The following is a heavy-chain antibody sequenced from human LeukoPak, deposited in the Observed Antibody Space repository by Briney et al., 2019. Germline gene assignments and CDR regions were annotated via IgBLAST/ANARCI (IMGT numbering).Heavy chain of an antibody. D-gene: IGHD3-22*01. V-gene: IGHV3-30*02. CDR3: VKDQYPLGSSSYYQN. J-gene: IGHJ4*02. CDR1: GFTFSYYG. Sequence: GGSLRLSCAASGFTFSYYGMHWVRQAPGKGLEWVAFIRYVERDKYYADSVKGRFTISRDNSKNTLYLQMNSLRDDDTAVYYCVKDQYPLGSSSYYQNWGQGTLVTVSS. CDR2: IRYVERDK.